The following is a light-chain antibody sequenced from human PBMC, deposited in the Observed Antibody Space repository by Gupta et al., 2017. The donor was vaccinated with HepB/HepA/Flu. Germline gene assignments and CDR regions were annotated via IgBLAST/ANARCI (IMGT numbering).Light chain of an antibody. CDR1: KLGDKY. CDR2: QDS. CDR3: QAWDSSTDVV. V-gene: IGLV3-1*01. J-gene: IGLJ2*01. Sequence: SYELPQPPSVSVSPGPTASITCSGDKLGDKYACWYQQKPGQSPVLVIYQDSKRPSGIPERFSGSNSGNTATLTISGTQAMDEADYYCQAWDSSTDVVFGGGTKLTVL.